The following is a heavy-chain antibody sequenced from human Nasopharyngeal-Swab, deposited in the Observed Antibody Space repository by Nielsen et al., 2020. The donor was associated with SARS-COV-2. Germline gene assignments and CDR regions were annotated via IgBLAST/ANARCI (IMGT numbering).Heavy chain of an antibody. J-gene: IGHJ6*02. Sequence: SETLSLTCTVSGGSISSSSYYWGWIRQPPGKGLEWLGSIYYSGSTYYNPSLKSRVTISVDTPKNQFSRKLSSVTAADTAVYYCAREGTGVAGIWVHYYYYGMDVWGQGTTVTVSS. D-gene: IGHD6-19*01. CDR1: GGSISSSSYY. CDR2: IYYSGST. CDR3: AREGTGVAGIWVHYYYYGMDV. V-gene: IGHV4-39*02.